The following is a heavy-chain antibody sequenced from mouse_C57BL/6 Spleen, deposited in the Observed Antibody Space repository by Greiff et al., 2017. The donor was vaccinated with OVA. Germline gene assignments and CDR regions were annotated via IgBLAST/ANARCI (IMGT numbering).Heavy chain of an antibody. CDR3: ARGENYGNSWFAY. V-gene: IGHV1-55*01. D-gene: IGHD2-1*01. CDR1: GYTFTSYW. J-gene: IGHJ3*01. Sequence: VQLQQPGAELVKPGASVKMSCKASGYTFTSYWITWVKQRPGQGLEWIGDIYPGSGSTNYNEKFKSKATLTVDTSSSTAYMQLSSLTSEDSAVYYCARGENYGNSWFAYWGQGTLVTVSA. CDR2: IYPGSGST.